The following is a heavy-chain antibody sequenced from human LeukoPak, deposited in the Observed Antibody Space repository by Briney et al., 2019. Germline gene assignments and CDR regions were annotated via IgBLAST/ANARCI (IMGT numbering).Heavy chain of an antibody. J-gene: IGHJ5*02. CDR3: TKRAEFGGFDP. D-gene: IGHD3-10*01. Sequence: GGSLRLSCAASGFTFSTSAMSWVCQAPGKGLEWVSSISTTVGNTYYADSVKGRFTISRDNSNHTLYLQMNSLTAEDTAVYYCTKRAEFGGFDPWGQGTLVTVSS. V-gene: IGHV3-23*01. CDR1: GFTFSTSA. CDR2: ISTTVGNT.